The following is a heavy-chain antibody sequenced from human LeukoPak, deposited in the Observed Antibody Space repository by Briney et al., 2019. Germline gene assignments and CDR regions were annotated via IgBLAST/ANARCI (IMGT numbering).Heavy chain of an antibody. CDR1: GYTFTGYY. D-gene: IGHD3-22*01. V-gene: IGHV1-2*02. J-gene: IGHJ4*02. CDR3: ARFPRRDSSGYYPFDY. Sequence: ASVKVSCKASGYTFTGYYMHWVRQAPGQGLEWMGWINPNSGGTNYAQKFQGRVTMTRDTSISTAYMELSRLRSDDTAVYYCARFPRRDSSGYYPFDYWGQGTLVTVSS. CDR2: INPNSGGT.